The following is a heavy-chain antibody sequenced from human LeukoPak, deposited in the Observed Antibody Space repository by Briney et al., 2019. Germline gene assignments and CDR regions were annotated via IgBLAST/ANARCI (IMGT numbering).Heavy chain of an antibody. CDR3: ATGVATTAPWIQLWGGFDY. D-gene: IGHD5-18*01. CDR1: GFTFSSYW. CDR2: IKQDGGEK. J-gene: IGHJ4*02. Sequence: PGGSLRLSCAAAGFTFSSYWMSWVRQAPGKGREWVATIKQDGGEKYYVDSVKGRFTISRENAKNSLYLQMNSLRAEDTCVYYCATGVATTAPWIQLWGGFDYWGQGTLVTVSS. V-gene: IGHV3-7*01.